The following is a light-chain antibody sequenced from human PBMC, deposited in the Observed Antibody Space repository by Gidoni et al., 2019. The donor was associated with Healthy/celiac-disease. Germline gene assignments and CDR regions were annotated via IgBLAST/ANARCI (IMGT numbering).Light chain of an antibody. V-gene: IGKV1-39*01. CDR2: ASS. Sequence: DLPMTQSPSSLSASVGDKVPLPCRASQSIRSYLNWYQQKPGKAPKLLIYASSSLQSGVPSRFSGSGSGTDFTLTISSLQPEDFATYYCQQSYSTPWTFXEXTKVEIK. CDR1: QSIRSY. J-gene: IGKJ1*01. CDR3: QQSYSTPWT.